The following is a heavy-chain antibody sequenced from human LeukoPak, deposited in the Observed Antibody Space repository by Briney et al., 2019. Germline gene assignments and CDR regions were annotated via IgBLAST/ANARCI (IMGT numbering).Heavy chain of an antibody. D-gene: IGHD3-16*01. CDR2: VKSKSDGGTV. CDR3: TSIALGGICDH. V-gene: IGHV3-15*07. Sequence: GGSLRLSCAASGFNFTYTWMNWVRQVPGKGLEWVGRVKSKSDGGTVDYAAPVKGRFTISRDDSRNTLSLQMNSLKTADTAVYFCTSIALGGICDHWGRGALVTVSS. CDR1: GFNFTYTW. J-gene: IGHJ4*02.